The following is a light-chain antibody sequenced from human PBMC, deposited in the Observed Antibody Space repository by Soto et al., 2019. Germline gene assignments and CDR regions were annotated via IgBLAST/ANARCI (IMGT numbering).Light chain of an antibody. CDR3: QQYNSYPRT. Sequence: DIQMTQSPSTLSASVGDRVTITCQASQRISSWLAWYQQKPGKAPKLLIYDASSLESGVPSRFSGSGSGTEFTLTISSLQADDFATYYCQQYNSYPRTFGQGTKVDI. CDR2: DAS. CDR1: QRISSW. J-gene: IGKJ1*01. V-gene: IGKV1-5*01.